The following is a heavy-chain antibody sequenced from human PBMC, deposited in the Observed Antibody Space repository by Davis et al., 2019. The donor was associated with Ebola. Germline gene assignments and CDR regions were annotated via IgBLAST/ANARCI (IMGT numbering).Heavy chain of an antibody. V-gene: IGHV1-2*04. J-gene: IGHJ3*02. CDR1: GYTFTTFG. D-gene: IGHD3-10*01. CDR2: INPNSGGT. CDR3: ARVQNYGSGEDAFDI. Sequence: ASVKVSCKASGYTFTTFGITWVRQAPGQGLEWMGWINPNSGGTNYAQKFQGWVTMTRDTSISTAYMELSRLRSDDTAVYYCARVQNYGSGEDAFDIWGQGTMVTVSS.